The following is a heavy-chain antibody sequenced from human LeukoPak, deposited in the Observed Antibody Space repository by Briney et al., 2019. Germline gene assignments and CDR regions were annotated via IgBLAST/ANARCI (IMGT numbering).Heavy chain of an antibody. CDR1: GGTFSSYA. D-gene: IGHD5-24*01. J-gene: IGHJ3*02. CDR2: IIPIFGTA. Sequence: SVKVSCKASGGTFSSYAISWVRQAPGQGLEWMGGIIPIFGTANYAQKFQGRVTITADESTSTAYMELSSLRSEDTAVYYCARADREMATIADALDIWGQGTMVTVSS. CDR3: ARADREMATIADALDI. V-gene: IGHV1-69*01.